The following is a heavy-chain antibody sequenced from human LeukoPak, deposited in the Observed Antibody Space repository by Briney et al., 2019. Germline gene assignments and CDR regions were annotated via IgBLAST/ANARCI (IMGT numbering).Heavy chain of an antibody. V-gene: IGHV1-18*01. CDR2: ISAYKGDT. CDR1: GYTFSNYG. CDR3: AKDFLSVGTPSNYFDY. D-gene: IGHD4-23*01. Sequence: GASVKVSCKTSGYTFSNYGIAWVRQAPGQGFEWMGWISAYKGDTIYAQKFQGRVTMTTDTSTTTAYMELRSLRSEDTAVYYCAKDFLSVGTPSNYFDYWGQGTLVTVSS. J-gene: IGHJ4*02.